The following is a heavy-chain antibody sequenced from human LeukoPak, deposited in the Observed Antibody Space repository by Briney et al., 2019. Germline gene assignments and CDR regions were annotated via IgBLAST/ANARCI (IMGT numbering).Heavy chain of an antibody. CDR2: ISSSSSYI. Sequence: GGSLRLSCAASGFTFSSYSMNWVRQAPGKGLEWVSSISSSSSYIYYADSVKGRFTISRDNAKNSVYLQMNSLRDEDTAVYYCARADYYGSGSYYYYGMDVWGQGTTVTVSS. V-gene: IGHV3-21*01. J-gene: IGHJ6*02. CDR3: ARADYYGSGSYYYYGMDV. CDR1: GFTFSSYS. D-gene: IGHD3-10*01.